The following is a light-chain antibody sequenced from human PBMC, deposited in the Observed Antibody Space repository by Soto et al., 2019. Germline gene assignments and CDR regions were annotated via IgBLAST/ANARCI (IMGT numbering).Light chain of an antibody. J-gene: IGKJ1*01. V-gene: IGKV3-20*01. Sequence: EIVLTQSPGTLSLYPGERATLFCRASQNVGSRYLAWYQQKPGQAPRLLIYGTSNRATGITDRFSGSGSGTDFSLTISSLEPGDLAVNYCQQYGSSPRTFGQGTKVEIK. CDR3: QQYGSSPRT. CDR2: GTS. CDR1: QNVGSRY.